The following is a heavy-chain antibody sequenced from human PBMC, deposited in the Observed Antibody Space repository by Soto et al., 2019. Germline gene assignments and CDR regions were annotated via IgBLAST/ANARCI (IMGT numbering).Heavy chain of an antibody. V-gene: IGHV1-8*01. D-gene: IGHD6-19*01. CDR3: AGSGSGWYLY. CDR1: GYTFTSYD. CDR2: INPNRGNT. J-gene: IGHJ4*02. Sequence: QVPLVQSGAEVKKPGASVKVSCKASGYTFTSYDINWVRQATGQGLEWMGGINPNRGNTGYAQKFQGRVTMTRNTSRITASIEPRRPSSEDKALYYIAGSGSGWYLYWGEGTLVTVSS.